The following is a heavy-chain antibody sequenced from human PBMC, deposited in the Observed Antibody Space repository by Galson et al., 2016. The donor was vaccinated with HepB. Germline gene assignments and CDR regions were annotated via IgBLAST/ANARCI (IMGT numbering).Heavy chain of an antibody. D-gene: IGHD2-15*01. J-gene: IGHJ5*02. CDR1: GFSLTDSFVG. V-gene: IGHV2-5*02. CDR3: AHRSHCKSGTCYLYDWLDP. Sequence: PALVKPTQTLTLTCSFSGFSLTDSFVGVGWIRQPPGKALEWLALIYWDDDNHYSPSLETRLTITKDTSKNQVVLTMTNMDPVDTATYYCAHRSHCKSGTCYLYDWLDPWGQGILVTVSS. CDR2: IYWDDDN.